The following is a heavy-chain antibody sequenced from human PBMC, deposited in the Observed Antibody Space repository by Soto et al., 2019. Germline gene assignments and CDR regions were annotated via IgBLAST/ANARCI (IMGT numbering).Heavy chain of an antibody. D-gene: IGHD3-16*01. V-gene: IGHV4-4*07. Sequence: PSETLSLTCTVSSGSITNYYWSWIRQPAGKGLEWIGRMYTKERTNYNLSFKSRVTMSVDTSKNQFSQKLNAVTAADTAVYYCARDDYKDGGNNWFDPWGQGTLVTVSS. CDR1: SGSITNYY. CDR2: MYTKERT. CDR3: ARDDYKDGGNNWFDP. J-gene: IGHJ5*02.